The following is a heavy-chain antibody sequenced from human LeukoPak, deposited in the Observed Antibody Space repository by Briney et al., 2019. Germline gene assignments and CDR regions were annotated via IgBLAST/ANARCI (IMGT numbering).Heavy chain of an antibody. Sequence: GGSLRLSCAASGFTFSSYSMNWVRQAPGKGLEWVSSISSSSSYVYYADSVKGRFTISRDNAKNSLYLQMNSLRAEDTAVYYCARDVSSGYYSRRKYFDYWGQGTLVTVSS. CDR1: GFTFSSYS. CDR2: ISSSSSYV. V-gene: IGHV3-21*01. J-gene: IGHJ4*02. CDR3: ARDVSSGYYSRRKYFDY. D-gene: IGHD3-22*01.